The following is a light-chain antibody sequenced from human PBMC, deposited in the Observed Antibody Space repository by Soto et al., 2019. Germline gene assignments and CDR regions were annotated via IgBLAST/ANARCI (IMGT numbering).Light chain of an antibody. CDR1: SSDVGGYNF. CDR3: CSYAGSSPYV. J-gene: IGLJ1*01. CDR2: EVS. V-gene: IGLV2-23*02. Sequence: LTQPASVSGSPGQSITISCTGTSSDVGGYNFVSWYQQHPGKAPKLMIYEVSKRPSGVSNRFSGSKSGNTASLTISGLQAEDEADYYCCSYAGSSPYVFGTGTKVTVL.